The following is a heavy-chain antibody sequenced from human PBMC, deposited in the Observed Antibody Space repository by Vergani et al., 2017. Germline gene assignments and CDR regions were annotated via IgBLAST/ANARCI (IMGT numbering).Heavy chain of an antibody. Sequence: QVQLQESGPGLVKPSETLSLTCTVSGGSISSYYWSWIRQPPGKGLEWIGYIYYSGSTNYNPSLKSRVTISVDTSKNQFSLQLSSVTAADTAVYYCARWVLAARPFPTLDWGQGTLVTVSS. V-gene: IGHV4-59*01. CDR3: ARWVLAARPFPTLD. CDR1: GGSISSYY. CDR2: IYYSGST. D-gene: IGHD6-6*01. J-gene: IGHJ4*02.